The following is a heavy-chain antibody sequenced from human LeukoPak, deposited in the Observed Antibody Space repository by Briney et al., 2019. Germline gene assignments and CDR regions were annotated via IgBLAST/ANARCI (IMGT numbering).Heavy chain of an antibody. CDR1: GFTFSSYW. J-gene: IGHJ6*02. V-gene: IGHV3-7*03. CDR2: INQDGSEK. Sequence: HPWGSLRLSCAASGFTFSSYWMSWVRQAPGKGLEWVANINQDGSEKYYVDSVKGRFTISRDNAKNSLYLQMNSLRAEDTAVYYCARKDDFWSGYGYQYGLDVWGQGTTVTVSS. CDR3: ARKDDFWSGYGYQYGLDV. D-gene: IGHD3-3*01.